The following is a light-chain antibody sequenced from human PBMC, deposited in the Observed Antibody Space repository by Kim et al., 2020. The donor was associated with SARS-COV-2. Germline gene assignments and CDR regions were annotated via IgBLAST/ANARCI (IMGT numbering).Light chain of an antibody. CDR2: DVS. CDR1: SSDVGGYNY. V-gene: IGLV2-11*01. Sequence: QSALTQPPSASGSPGQSVTISCTGTSSDVGGYNYVSWYQQHPGKAPKLMIYDVSKRPSGVPDRFSGSKSGNTASLTISGLQAEDEADYYCCSYAGSYTFVVFGGGTQLTVL. CDR3: CSYAGSYTFVV. J-gene: IGLJ2*01.